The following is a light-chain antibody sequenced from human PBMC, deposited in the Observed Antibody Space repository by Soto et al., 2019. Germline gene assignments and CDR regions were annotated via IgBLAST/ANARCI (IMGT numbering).Light chain of an antibody. J-gene: IGLJ7*01. CDR1: SSNIGVKA. CDR3: SAWDDSLNGRV. V-gene: IGLV1-44*01. CDR2: RSD. Sequence: QSVLTQPPSVSGTRGQRVTISCSGSSSNIGVKAVNWYQQFPGSAPKLLIFRSDQRPSGVPDRFSGSKSGTSASLAISGLQSEDEADYYCSAWDDSLNGRVFGTGTQLTVL.